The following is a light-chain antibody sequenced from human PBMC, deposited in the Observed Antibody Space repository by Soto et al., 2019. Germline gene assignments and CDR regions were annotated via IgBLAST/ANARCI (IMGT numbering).Light chain of an antibody. V-gene: IGKV1-5*01. Sequence: DIQMTQSPSTLSASVGDRVTITCRASQSISSWLAWYQQKPGKAPKVLIYDASSLESGVPSRFSGSRSGKEFNINISSLQADDFVTYYCKHYNSYSEAFGQGSKVDI. J-gene: IGKJ1*01. CDR1: QSISSW. CDR2: DAS. CDR3: KHYNSYSEA.